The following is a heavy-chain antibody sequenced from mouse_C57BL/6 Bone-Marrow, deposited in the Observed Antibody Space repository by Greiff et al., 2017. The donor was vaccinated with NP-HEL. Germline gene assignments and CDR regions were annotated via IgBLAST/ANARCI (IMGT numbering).Heavy chain of an antibody. V-gene: IGHV5-6*02. CDR1: GFTFSSYG. J-gene: IGHJ3*01. D-gene: IGHD2-3*01. Sequence: EVKLVESGGDLVKPGGSLKLSCAASGFTFSSYGMSWVRQTPDKRLEWVATISSGGSYTYYPDSVKGRFTISRDNAKNTLYLQMSSLKSEDTAMYYCAPIYDGYSFAYWGQGTLVTVSA. CDR3: APIYDGYSFAY. CDR2: ISSGGSYT.